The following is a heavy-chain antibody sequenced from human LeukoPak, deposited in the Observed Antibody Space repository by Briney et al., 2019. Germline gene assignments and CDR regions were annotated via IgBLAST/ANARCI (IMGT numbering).Heavy chain of an antibody. CDR1: GFTFSDYY. V-gene: IGHV3-11*01. Sequence: GGSLRLSCAASGFTFSDYYMTWICQAPGKGLEWISFISSSGDSLYYADSVEGRFTISRDNAKDSVYLQMNSLRAEDTAEYYCAREVVIVPDYYYYGLDVWGQGTTVTVSS. CDR3: AREVVIVPDYYYYGLDV. CDR2: ISSSGDSL. J-gene: IGHJ6*02. D-gene: IGHD2/OR15-2a*01.